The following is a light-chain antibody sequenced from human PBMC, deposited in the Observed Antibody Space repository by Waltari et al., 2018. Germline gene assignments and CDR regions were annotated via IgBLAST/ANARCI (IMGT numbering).Light chain of an antibody. CDR1: SSDSGRYDI. CDR3: CSYAGNYIWV. Sequence: QSALTQPASVSGSPGQLVTISCTGASSDSGRYDIVSWYQQHPGNAPKLIICDVSKRPSGVSDRFSGSKSGDTASLTISGLQFEDEADYYCCSYAGNYIWVFGGGTRLTVL. CDR2: DVS. V-gene: IGLV2-23*02. J-gene: IGLJ3*02.